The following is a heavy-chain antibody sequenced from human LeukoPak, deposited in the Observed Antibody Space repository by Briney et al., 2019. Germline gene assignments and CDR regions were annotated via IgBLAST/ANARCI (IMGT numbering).Heavy chain of an antibody. CDR3: AKDGVRGQLTPNWFDP. Sequence: GGSLRLSCAASGFTFSGYGMHWVRQAPGKGLEWVAFIRYDGSNKYYADSVKGRFTISRDNSKNTLYLQMNSLRAEDTAVYYCAKDGVRGQLTPNWFDPWGQGTLVTVSS. J-gene: IGHJ5*02. CDR1: GFTFSGYG. D-gene: IGHD6-13*01. CDR2: IRYDGSNK. V-gene: IGHV3-30*02.